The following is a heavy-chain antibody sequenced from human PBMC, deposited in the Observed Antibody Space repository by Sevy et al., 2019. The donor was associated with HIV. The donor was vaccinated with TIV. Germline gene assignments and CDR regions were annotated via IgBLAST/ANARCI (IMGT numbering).Heavy chain of an antibody. J-gene: IGHJ6*03. CDR2: INHSGST. CDR3: ARAVRVVRRVIRFYYYYYMDV. Sequence: SETLSLTCAVYGGSFSGYYWSWIRQPPGKGLEWIGEINHSGSTNYHPSLKSRVTISVDTSKNQYFLRQSSVTAADTAVYYCARAVRVVRRVIRFYYYYYMDVWGKGTTVTVSS. V-gene: IGHV4-34*01. D-gene: IGHD3-10*01. CDR1: GGSFSGYY.